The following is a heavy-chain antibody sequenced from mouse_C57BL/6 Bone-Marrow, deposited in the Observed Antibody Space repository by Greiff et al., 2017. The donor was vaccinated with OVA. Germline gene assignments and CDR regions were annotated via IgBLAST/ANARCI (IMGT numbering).Heavy chain of an antibody. Sequence: EVQLMESGEGLVKPGGSLKLSCAASGFTFSSYAMSWVRQTPEKRLEWVAYISSGGDYIYYAYTLKGRFTISRDNARNTLYLQMSSLKSEDTAMYYCTRLLDAMDYWGQGTSVTVSS. V-gene: IGHV5-9-1*02. CDR3: TRLLDAMDY. J-gene: IGHJ4*01. CDR2: ISSGGDYI. D-gene: IGHD2-1*01. CDR1: GFTFSSYA.